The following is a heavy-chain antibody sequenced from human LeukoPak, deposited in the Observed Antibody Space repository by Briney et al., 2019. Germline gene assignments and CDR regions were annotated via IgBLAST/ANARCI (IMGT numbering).Heavy chain of an antibody. J-gene: IGHJ4*02. CDR2: ISYDGSNK. Sequence: PGGSLRLSCAASGFTFSSYAMHWVRQAPGKGLEWVAVISYDGSNKYYADSVKGRFTISRDNSKNTLYLQMNSLRAEDTAVYYCARADYYDGSGYLDYWGQGTLVTVSS. D-gene: IGHD3-22*01. CDR3: ARADYYDGSGYLDY. CDR1: GFTFSSYA. V-gene: IGHV3-30-3*01.